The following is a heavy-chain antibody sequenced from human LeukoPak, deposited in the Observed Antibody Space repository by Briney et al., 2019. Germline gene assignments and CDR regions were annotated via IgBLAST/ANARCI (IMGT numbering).Heavy chain of an antibody. J-gene: IGHJ4*02. CDR2: ISGSGGST. V-gene: IGHV3-23*01. CDR3: AKDRGYSYGPRHIDY. CDR1: GFTFSSYA. D-gene: IGHD5-18*01. Sequence: GGSLRLPCAASGFTFSSYAMSWVRQAPGKGLEWVSAISGSGGSTYYADSVKGRFTISRDNSKNTLYLQMNSLRAEDTAVYYCAKDRGYSYGPRHIDYWGQGTLVTVSS.